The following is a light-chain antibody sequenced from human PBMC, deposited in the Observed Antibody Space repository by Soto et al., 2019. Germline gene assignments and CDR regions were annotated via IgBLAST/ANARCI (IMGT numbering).Light chain of an antibody. CDR1: QYINTI. CDR2: QTS. V-gene: IGKV3-11*01. CDR3: HQRQSWPRT. Sequence: EIVLTQAPATLSSFPGGRVTLSFMASQYINTILAWYQHRPGQAPRLLIYQTSIRAAGIPARFSASGSGTDFTLTISDVQPEDFALYYCHQRQSWPRTFGQGTKVDIK. J-gene: IGKJ1*01.